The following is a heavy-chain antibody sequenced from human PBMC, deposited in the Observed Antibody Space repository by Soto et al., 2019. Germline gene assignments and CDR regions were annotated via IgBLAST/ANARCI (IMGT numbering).Heavy chain of an antibody. Sequence: SGPTLVNPTQTLTLTCTFSGFSLRTSGMRVSWIRQPPGKALEWLTRIDWDDDKFYSTSLRTRLTISKDTSKNQVVLSMTNMDPVDTATYYCAKTGTDGSWFDPWGQGTLVTVSS. J-gene: IGHJ5*02. D-gene: IGHD1-1*01. CDR2: IDWDDDK. CDR1: GFSLRTSGMR. CDR3: AKTGTDGSWFDP. V-gene: IGHV2-70*04.